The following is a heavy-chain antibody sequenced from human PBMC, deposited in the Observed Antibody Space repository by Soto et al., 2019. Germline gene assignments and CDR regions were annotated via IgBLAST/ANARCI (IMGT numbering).Heavy chain of an antibody. D-gene: IGHD5-12*01. V-gene: IGHV3-33*01. CDR1: GFTFSSYG. J-gene: IGHJ4*02. CDR3: ARDCEATITDGPPDY. CDR2: IWYDGSNK. Sequence: GGSLRLSCAASGFTFSSYGMHWVRQAPGKGLEWVAVIWYDGSNKYYADSVKGRFTISRDKSKNTLYLQMNSLKAEDTAVYYCARDCEATITDGPPDYWGQGTLVTVSS.